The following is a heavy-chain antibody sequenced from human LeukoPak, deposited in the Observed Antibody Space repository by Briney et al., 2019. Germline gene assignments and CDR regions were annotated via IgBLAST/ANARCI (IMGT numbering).Heavy chain of an antibody. D-gene: IGHD6-19*01. Sequence: PGGSLRLSCAASGFTFSSYWMSWVRQAPGKGLEWVSYISSSGSTIYYADSVKGRFTISRDNAKNSLYLQMNSLRAEDTAVYYCARVWGGAVAGYYYYGMDVWGQGTTVTVSS. CDR2: ISSSGSTI. CDR3: ARVWGGAVAGYYYYGMDV. CDR1: GFTFSSYW. J-gene: IGHJ6*02. V-gene: IGHV3-48*04.